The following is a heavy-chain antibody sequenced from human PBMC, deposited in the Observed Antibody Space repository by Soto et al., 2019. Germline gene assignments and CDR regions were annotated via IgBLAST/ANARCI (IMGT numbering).Heavy chain of an antibody. J-gene: IGHJ4*02. D-gene: IGHD6-19*01. CDR2: IWYDGSNK. V-gene: IGHV3-33*01. CDR3: ARDPSLVAGGGGAYYFDY. CDR1: GFTFSSYG. Sequence: QVQLVESGGGVVQPGRSLRLSCAASGFTFSSYGMHWVRQAPGKGLEWVAVIWYDGSNKYYADSVKGRFTISRDNSKNTLYLRMNSLRAEDTAVYYCARDPSLVAGGGGAYYFDYWGQGTLVTVSS.